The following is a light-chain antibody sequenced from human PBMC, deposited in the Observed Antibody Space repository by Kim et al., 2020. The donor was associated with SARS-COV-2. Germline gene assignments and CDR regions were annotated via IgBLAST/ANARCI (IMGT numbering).Light chain of an antibody. V-gene: IGLV3-9*01. CDR2: RDS. CDR1: NNGSKN. CDR3: QVWDSSTGV. J-gene: IGLJ1*01. Sequence: VLGQTARITCGGNNNGSKNVHWYQQKPGQAPVLVIYRDSNRPSGIPGRFSGSNSGNTATLTISRAQAGDEADYYCQVWDSSTGVFGTGTKVTVL.